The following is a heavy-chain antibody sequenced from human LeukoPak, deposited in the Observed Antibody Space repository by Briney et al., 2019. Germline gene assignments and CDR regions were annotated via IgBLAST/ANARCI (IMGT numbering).Heavy chain of an antibody. CDR1: GFTFSSYG. D-gene: IGHD6-19*01. V-gene: IGHV3-21*01. CDR2: ISSSSSYI. Sequence: GGSLRLSCAASGFTFSSYGMSWVRQAPGKGLEWVSSISSSSSYIYYADSVKGRFTISRDNAKNSLYLQMNSLRAEDTAVYYCARGIAVGNWFDPWGQGTLVTVSS. J-gene: IGHJ5*02. CDR3: ARGIAVGNWFDP.